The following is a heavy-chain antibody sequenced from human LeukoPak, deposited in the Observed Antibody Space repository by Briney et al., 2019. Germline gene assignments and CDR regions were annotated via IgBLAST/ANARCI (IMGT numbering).Heavy chain of an antibody. CDR3: AKGIGGYSYGYDAFDI. J-gene: IGHJ3*02. CDR1: GFTFDDYA. CDR2: ISWNCGSI. V-gene: IGHV3-9*01. D-gene: IGHD5-18*01. Sequence: GGSLRLSCAASGFTFDDYAMHWVRQAPGKGLEWVSGISWNCGSIGYADSVKGRFTISRDNAKNSLYLQMNSLRAEDTALYYCAKGIGGYSYGYDAFDIWGQGTMVTVSS.